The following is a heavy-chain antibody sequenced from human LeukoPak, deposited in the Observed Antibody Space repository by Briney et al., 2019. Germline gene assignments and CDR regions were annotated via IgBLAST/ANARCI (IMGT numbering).Heavy chain of an antibody. CDR1: GFTFSSYW. D-gene: IGHD4-11*01. CDR3: ARDCDYIGNYYYGMDV. V-gene: IGHV3-7*01. CDR2: IKQDGSEK. Sequence: PGGSLRLSCAASGFTFSSYWMSWVRQAPGKGLEWVANIKQDGSEKYYVDSVKGRFTISRDNAKNSLYLQMNSLRAEDTAVYYCARDCDYIGNYYYGMDVWGQGTTVTVSS. J-gene: IGHJ6*02.